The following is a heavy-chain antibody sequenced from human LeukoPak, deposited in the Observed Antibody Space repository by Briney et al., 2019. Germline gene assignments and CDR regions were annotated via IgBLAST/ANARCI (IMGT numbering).Heavy chain of an antibody. V-gene: IGHV3-53*01. CDR2: IYAGGDT. CDR3: ARSGSGWFDF. J-gene: IGHJ4*02. D-gene: IGHD6-19*01. CDR1: GFTVSTNF. Sequence: GGSLRLSCAASGFTVSTNFMSGVRQAPGKGLEWVSVIYAGGDTYYADSVKGRLTISRDNSKNTLYLQMNSLKAEDTAVYFCARSGSGWFDFWGQGTLVTVSS.